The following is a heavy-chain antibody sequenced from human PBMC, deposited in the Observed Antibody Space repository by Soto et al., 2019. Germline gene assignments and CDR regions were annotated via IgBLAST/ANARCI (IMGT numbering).Heavy chain of an antibody. CDR2: VSGSSSYI. J-gene: IGHJ3*01. D-gene: IGHD4-17*01. CDR3: ARDLRGHYGP. CDR1: GFNFRNFN. V-gene: IGHV3-21*06. Sequence: GGCLRLSCEGSGFNFRNFNMIWVRQAPGKGLEWVSSVSGSSSYIYYADSVKGRFTVSRDNANNLVFLQMNGLRPEDTAMYYCARDLRGHYGPWGQGTMVTVSS.